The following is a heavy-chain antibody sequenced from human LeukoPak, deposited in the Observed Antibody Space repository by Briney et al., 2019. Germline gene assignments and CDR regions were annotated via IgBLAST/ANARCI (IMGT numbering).Heavy chain of an antibody. CDR2: FSGSGGST. Sequence: GGSLRLSCAASGFPFSSYPMSWVRQAPGKGSGWVSAFSGSGGSTYYADSVKGRFTISRDNSKNTLYLQMNSLRAEDTAVYYCASLYYYDSSGYYYPAWRQGTLVTVSS. V-gene: IGHV3-23*01. CDR1: GFPFSSYP. D-gene: IGHD3-22*01. CDR3: ASLYYYDSSGYYYPA. J-gene: IGHJ5*02.